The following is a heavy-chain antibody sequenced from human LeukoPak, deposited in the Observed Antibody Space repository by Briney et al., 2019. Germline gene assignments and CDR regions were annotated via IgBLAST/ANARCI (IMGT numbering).Heavy chain of an antibody. CDR3: ARELRPDPYSASWYNY. V-gene: IGHV3-7*01. CDR2: IKQDGSEK. J-gene: IGHJ4*02. CDR1: GFTFSSYW. Sequence: GGSLRLSCAASGFTFSSYWMSWVRQAPGKGLEWVANIKQDGSEKYYVDSVKGRFAISRDNAKNSLYLQMNSLRAEDTAVYCCARELRPDPYSASWYNYWGQGTLVTVSS. D-gene: IGHD6-13*01.